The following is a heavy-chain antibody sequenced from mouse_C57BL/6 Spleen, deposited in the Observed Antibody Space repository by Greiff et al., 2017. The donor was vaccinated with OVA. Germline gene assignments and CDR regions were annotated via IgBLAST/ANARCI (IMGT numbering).Heavy chain of an antibody. D-gene: IGHD2-1*01. Sequence: EVQLVESGGGLVKPGGSLTLSCAASGFTFSSYAMSWVRQTPEKRLEWVATISDGGSYTYYPDNVKGRFTISRDNAKNNLYLQMSHLKSEDTAMYYCARDRGGNYPWGQGTLVTVSA. CDR3: ARDRGGNYP. J-gene: IGHJ3*01. V-gene: IGHV5-4*01. CDR1: GFTFSSYA. CDR2: ISDGGSYT.